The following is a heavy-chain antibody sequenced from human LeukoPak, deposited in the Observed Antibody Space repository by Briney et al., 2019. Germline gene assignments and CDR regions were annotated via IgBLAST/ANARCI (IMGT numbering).Heavy chain of an antibody. Sequence: GGSLRLSCAVSGFTFSSRGMHWVRQAPGKGLEWVAFIRYDGSEKDYADPVKGRFTISRDNAKNSLYLQMNSLRAEDTAIYYCARDRTRDYFDSSGFYSHDVFDIWGQGTMVTVSS. D-gene: IGHD3-22*01. CDR3: ARDRTRDYFDSSGFYSHDVFDI. V-gene: IGHV3-30*02. CDR2: IRYDGSEK. CDR1: GFTFSSRG. J-gene: IGHJ3*02.